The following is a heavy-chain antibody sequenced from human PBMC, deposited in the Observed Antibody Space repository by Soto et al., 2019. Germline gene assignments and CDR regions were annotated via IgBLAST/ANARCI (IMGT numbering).Heavy chain of an antibody. D-gene: IGHD4-17*01. CDR1: GFTFSSYA. Sequence: EVPLLESGGGLVQPGGSLRLSCAASGFTFSSYAMSWVRQAPGKGLEWVAAISGSGGSTYYADSVKGRFTISRDNSKNTLYLQMNSLRAEDTAVYYCAKDTTVTTIYYYCGMDVWGQGTTVTVSS. CDR3: AKDTTVTTIYYYCGMDV. J-gene: IGHJ6*02. CDR2: ISGSGGST. V-gene: IGHV3-23*01.